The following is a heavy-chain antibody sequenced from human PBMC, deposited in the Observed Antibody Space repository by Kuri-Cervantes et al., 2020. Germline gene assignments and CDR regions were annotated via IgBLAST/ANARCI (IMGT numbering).Heavy chain of an antibody. CDR2: IIPIFGTA. J-gene: IGHJ4*02. V-gene: IGHV1-69*06. Sequence: SVKVSCKASGYTFTSYCMHWVRQAPGQGLEWMGGIIPIFGTANYAQKFQGRVTITVDKSTSTAYMELSSLRSEDTAVYYCARSPRGYGDFDYWGQGTLVTVSS. D-gene: IGHD3-10*01. CDR3: ARSPRGYGDFDY. CDR1: GYTFTSYC.